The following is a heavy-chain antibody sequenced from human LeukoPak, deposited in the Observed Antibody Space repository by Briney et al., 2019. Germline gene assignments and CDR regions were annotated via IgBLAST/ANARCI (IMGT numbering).Heavy chain of an antibody. D-gene: IGHD3-16*02. V-gene: IGHV3-7*01. Sequence: PGGSLRLSCAASGFTFSSYWMSWVRQAPGKGLGWVASIKQDGSEKYYVDSVKGRFTISRDNSKNSLYLQMSSLRAEDTAVYICARGSANRYHLYIDFWGQGTLVTVSS. CDR1: GFTFSSYW. CDR3: ARGSANRYHLYIDF. CDR2: IKQDGSEK. J-gene: IGHJ4*02.